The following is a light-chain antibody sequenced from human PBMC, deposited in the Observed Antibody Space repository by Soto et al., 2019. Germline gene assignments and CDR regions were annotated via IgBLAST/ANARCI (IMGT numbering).Light chain of an antibody. CDR1: SSDVGGNNY. Sequence: QSVLTQPPSASGSPEQSVAISCTGTSSDVGGNNYVSLYQQHPGKAPKLMVYEVTKRPSGGPDRFPGSKSGNKASLTVSGIQAEDEADYYCSSYAGSNNVIFGGGTKLTVL. V-gene: IGLV2-8*01. CDR2: EVT. CDR3: SSYAGSNNVI. J-gene: IGLJ2*01.